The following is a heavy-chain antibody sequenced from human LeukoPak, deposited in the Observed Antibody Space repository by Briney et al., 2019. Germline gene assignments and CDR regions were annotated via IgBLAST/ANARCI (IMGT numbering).Heavy chain of an antibody. Sequence: GSLRLSCAASGFTFSSYAMSWIRQPPGKGLEWIGEINHSGSTNYNPSLKSRVTISVDTSKNQFSLKLSSVTAADTAVYYCARWGTDYYGSGSYKVLDYWGQGTLVTVSS. D-gene: IGHD3-10*01. V-gene: IGHV4-34*01. J-gene: IGHJ4*02. CDR2: INHSGST. CDR3: ARWGTDYYGSGSYKVLDY. CDR1: GFTFSSYA.